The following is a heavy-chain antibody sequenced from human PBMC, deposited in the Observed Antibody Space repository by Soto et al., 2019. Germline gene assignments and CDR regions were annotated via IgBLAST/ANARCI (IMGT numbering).Heavy chain of an antibody. V-gene: IGHV3-23*01. J-gene: IGHJ3*02. CDR3: AKNYDSSAYSLPNAFDI. Sequence: PGGSLRLSCAASGFTFSSYAMNWVRQAPGKGLEWVSSISGSGGSTYYANSVKGRFTISRDKSRNTLYLQMNSLRAGDTAVYYCAKNYDSSAYSLPNAFDIWGQGTMVTVSS. D-gene: IGHD3-22*01. CDR2: ISGSGGST. CDR1: GFTFSSYA.